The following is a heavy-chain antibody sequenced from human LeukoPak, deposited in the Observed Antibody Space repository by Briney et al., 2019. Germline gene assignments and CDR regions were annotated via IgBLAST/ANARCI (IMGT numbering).Heavy chain of an antibody. CDR2: ISYDGSNE. CDR3: ARGSGLGSSNFDY. V-gene: IGHV3-30*03. D-gene: IGHD3-10*01. CDR1: GFTFRSHG. Sequence: PGGSLRLSCAASGFTFRSHGMHWVRQAPGKGLEWVAVISYDGSNEYYADPVKGRFTISRDNAKNSLYLQMNSLRAEDTAVYYCARGSGLGSSNFDYWGQGTLVTVSS. J-gene: IGHJ4*02.